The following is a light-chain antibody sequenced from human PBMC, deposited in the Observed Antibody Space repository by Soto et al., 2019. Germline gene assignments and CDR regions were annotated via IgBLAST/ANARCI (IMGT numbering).Light chain of an antibody. CDR1: QSISNY. CDR3: QQTYSTPPT. J-gene: IGKJ4*01. Sequence: DTPMTQSPSSLSASVGDRGTNTFRASQSISNYLNWYQQKPGKAPNLLIYTASSLQSGVPSRFSGSGSGTDFTLTISSLQPEDFATYYCQQTYSTPPTFGGGTKVDIK. CDR2: TAS. V-gene: IGKV1-39*01.